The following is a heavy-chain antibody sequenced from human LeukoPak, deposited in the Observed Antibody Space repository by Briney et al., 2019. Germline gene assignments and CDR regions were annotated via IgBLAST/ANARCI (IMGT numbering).Heavy chain of an antibody. CDR2: IRDKGHSYTI. J-gene: IGHJ4*02. V-gene: IGHV3-72*01. D-gene: IGHD6-19*01. CDR3: AATVADQKSFVY. Sequence: GGSLRLSRASSGFTFSDHYMDGVRQAPGKGLEWIGRIRDKGHSYTIQYAASVKGRITVSRDDSQNSLYLQMNSLKTEDTAFYYCAATVADQKSFVYWGQGILVTVSS. CDR1: GFTFSDHY.